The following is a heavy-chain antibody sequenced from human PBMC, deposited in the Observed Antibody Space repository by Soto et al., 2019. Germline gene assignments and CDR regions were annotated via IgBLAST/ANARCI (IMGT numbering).Heavy chain of an antibody. J-gene: IGHJ5*02. D-gene: IGHD6-13*01. CDR2: ISYDGSNK. CDR1: GFTFSSYA. Sequence: QVQLVESGGGVVQPGRSLRLSCAASGFTFSSYAMHWVRQAPGKGLEWVAVISYDGSNKYYADSVKGRFTISRDNSKNTLYLQMSSLRAEDTAVYYCARDRSRAAAGTWFDPWGQGTLVTVSS. CDR3: ARDRSRAAAGTWFDP. V-gene: IGHV3-30-3*01.